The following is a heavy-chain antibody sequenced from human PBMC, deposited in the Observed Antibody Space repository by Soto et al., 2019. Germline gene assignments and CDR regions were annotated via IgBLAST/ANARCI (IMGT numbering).Heavy chain of an antibody. D-gene: IGHD6-13*01. CDR3: ARVRIAAAPGGAFDI. V-gene: IGHV1-69*06. Sequence: QVQLVQSGAEVKKPVSSVKVSCKASGGTFSSYAISWVRQAPGQGLEWMGGIIPIFGTANYAQKFQGRVTITADKPTSAAYMELRSLRSKETAVYCCARVRIAAAPGGAFDIWGQGTMVTVSS. J-gene: IGHJ3*02. CDR2: IIPIFGTA. CDR1: GGTFSSYA.